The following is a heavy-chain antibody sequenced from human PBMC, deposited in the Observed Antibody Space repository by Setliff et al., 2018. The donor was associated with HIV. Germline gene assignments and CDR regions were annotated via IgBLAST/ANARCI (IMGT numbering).Heavy chain of an antibody. V-gene: IGHV3-21*01. CDR3: ARNMEEDWGPVKYYFDY. J-gene: IGHJ4*02. D-gene: IGHD7-27*01. CDR2: ISDSSRT. CDR1: ELTFSNYA. Sequence: LRLSCAASELTFSNYAMTWVRQAPGKGLEWVSAISDSSRTYYADSVKGRFTISRDNAKNSLYLQISSLRAEDTALYYCARNMEEDWGPVKYYFDYWGQGALVTVSS.